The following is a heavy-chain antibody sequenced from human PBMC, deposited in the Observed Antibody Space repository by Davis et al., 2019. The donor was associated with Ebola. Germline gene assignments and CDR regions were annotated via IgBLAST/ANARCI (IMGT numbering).Heavy chain of an antibody. CDR3: ARAQFPTTSDH. V-gene: IGHV1-46*01. CDR2: INPSGGGT. CDR1: GGSSSSYG. Sequence: ASVTVSCKASGGSSSSYGINWVRQAPGQGLEWMGVINPSGGGTTYAQKFQGRVTMTRDTSTSTVYMELSSLTSEDTAVYYCARAQFPTTSDHWGQGTLVTVSS. D-gene: IGHD1-1*01. J-gene: IGHJ4*02.